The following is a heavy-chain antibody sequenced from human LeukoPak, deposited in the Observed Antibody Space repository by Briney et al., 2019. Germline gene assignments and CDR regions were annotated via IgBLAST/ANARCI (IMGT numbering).Heavy chain of an antibody. CDR3: AERGVVIRVILVGFHKEAYYFDS. V-gene: IGHV3-23*01. CDR2: IRGSGGST. D-gene: IGHD3-22*01. J-gene: IGHJ4*02. CDR1: GITLSNYG. Sequence: GGSLRLSCAVSGITLSNYGMSWVRQAPGKGLEWVAGIRGSGGSTNYADSVKGRFTISRDDPKNTLYLQMNSLRAEDTAVYFCAERGVVIRVILVGFHKEAYYFDSWGQGALVTVSS.